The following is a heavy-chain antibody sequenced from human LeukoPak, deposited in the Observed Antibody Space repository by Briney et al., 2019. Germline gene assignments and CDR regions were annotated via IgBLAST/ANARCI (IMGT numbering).Heavy chain of an antibody. Sequence: GGSLRLSCAASGFTFSSYAMHWVRQAPGKGLEWVAVISYDGSNKYYADSVKGRFTISRDNSKNTLYLQMNSLRAEDTAVYYCARDKFGYYYYYMDVWGKGTTVTVSS. CDR2: ISYDGSNK. D-gene: IGHD3-16*01. CDR3: ARDKFGYYYYYMDV. J-gene: IGHJ6*03. V-gene: IGHV3-30-3*01. CDR1: GFTFSSYA.